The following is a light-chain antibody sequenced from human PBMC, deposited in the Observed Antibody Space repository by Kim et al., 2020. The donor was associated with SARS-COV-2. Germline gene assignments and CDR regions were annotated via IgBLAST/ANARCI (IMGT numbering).Light chain of an antibody. CDR1: QSISSY. CDR2: AAS. Sequence: SVGYRVTITCRASQSISSYLNWYQQKPGKAPKLLIYAASSLQSGVPSRFSGSGSGTDFTLTISSLQPEDFATYYCQQSYSTLTWTFGQGTKVDIK. CDR3: QQSYSTLTWT. J-gene: IGKJ1*01. V-gene: IGKV1-39*01.